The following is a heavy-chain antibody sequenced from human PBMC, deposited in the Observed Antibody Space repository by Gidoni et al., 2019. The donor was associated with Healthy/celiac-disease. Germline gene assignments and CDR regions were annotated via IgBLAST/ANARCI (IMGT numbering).Heavy chain of an antibody. J-gene: IGHJ5*02. D-gene: IGHD3-3*01. V-gene: IGHV3-30*18. Sequence: QVQLVESGGGVVQPGRSLRLSCAASGFTFRRYGRHWVRQAPGKGLEWGAVISYDGSNKYYADSVKGRFTISRDNSKNTLYLQMNSLRAEDTAVYYCAKDLTIFGVGNWFDPWGQGTLVTVSS. CDR3: AKDLTIFGVGNWFDP. CDR2: ISYDGSNK. CDR1: GFTFRRYG.